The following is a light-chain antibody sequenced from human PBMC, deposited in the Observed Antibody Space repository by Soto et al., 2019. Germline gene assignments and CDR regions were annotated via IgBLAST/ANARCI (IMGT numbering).Light chain of an antibody. CDR3: MQGTHWPPT. Sequence: DVVLTQSPLSLPVTLGQPAAISCRASQSLVYGNGKTYLNWFLQRPGQSPRRLLYQVSNRDSGVPDRCSGSGSRTDFTLTISRVEVEDIGVYYCMQGTHWPPTFGPGTKMDIK. CDR2: QVS. CDR1: QSLVYGNGKTY. V-gene: IGKV2-30*01. J-gene: IGKJ3*01.